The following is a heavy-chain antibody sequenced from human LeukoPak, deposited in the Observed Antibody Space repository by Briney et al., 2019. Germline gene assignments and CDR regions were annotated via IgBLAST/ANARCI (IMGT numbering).Heavy chain of an antibody. Sequence: GGSLRLSCAASGFTFSSYAMSWVRQAPGKGLEWVSDISGSGGSTYYADSVKGRFTISRDNSKNTLYLQMNSLRAEDTAVYYCANTPGFAMVFDYWGQGTLVTVSS. V-gene: IGHV3-23*01. CDR1: GFTFSSYA. CDR3: ANTPGFAMVFDY. CDR2: ISGSGGST. J-gene: IGHJ4*02. D-gene: IGHD5-18*01.